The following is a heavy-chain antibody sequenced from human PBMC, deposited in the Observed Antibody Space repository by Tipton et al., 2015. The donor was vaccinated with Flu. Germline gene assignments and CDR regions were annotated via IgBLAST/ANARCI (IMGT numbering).Heavy chain of an antibody. CDR2: IYRSGPT. Sequence: LRLSCSVSGDSIASDYYWGWIRQPPGRGLEWIGNIYRSGPTYINPSLKSRVTLSVDRSENQFSLKLSSATAADTAVYYCARDFGRMEAFDVWGQGTMVTVSS. CDR1: GDSIASDYY. CDR3: ARDFGRMEAFDV. D-gene: IGHD3-16*01. V-gene: IGHV4-38-2*02. J-gene: IGHJ3*01.